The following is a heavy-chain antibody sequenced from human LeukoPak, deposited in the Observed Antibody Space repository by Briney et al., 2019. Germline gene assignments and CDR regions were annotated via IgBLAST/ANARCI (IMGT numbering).Heavy chain of an antibody. CDR3: ARELWAYCSSTSCFRLGY. Sequence: GASVKVSCKASGYTFTGYYMHWVRQAPGQGLEWMGWINPNSGGTNYAQKFQGRVTMTRDTSNSTAYMELSRLRSDDTAVYYCARELWAYCSSTSCFRLGYWGQGTLVTVSS. CDR2: INPNSGGT. V-gene: IGHV1-2*02. CDR1: GYTFTGYY. D-gene: IGHD2-2*01. J-gene: IGHJ4*02.